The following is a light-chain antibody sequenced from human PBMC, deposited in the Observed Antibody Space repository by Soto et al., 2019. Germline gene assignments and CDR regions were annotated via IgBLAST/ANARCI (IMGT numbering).Light chain of an antibody. J-gene: IGLJ1*01. V-gene: IGLV2-14*01. CDR2: EVT. Sequence: QSVLGQPASVSGSPGQTITISCTGTSTDVGGYNAVSWYQHHSGKAPKLIIYEVTHRPSGVSDRFSASKSGNTASLTISGLQAEGEADYYCNSFRVSHLYVFGTGTKVTVL. CDR3: NSFRVSHLYV. CDR1: STDVGGYNA.